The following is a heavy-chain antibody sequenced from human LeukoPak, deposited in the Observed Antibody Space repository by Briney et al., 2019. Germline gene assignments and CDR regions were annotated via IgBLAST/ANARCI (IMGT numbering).Heavy chain of an antibody. V-gene: IGHV4-38-2*02. D-gene: IGHD6-13*01. CDR3: ARVRRLRQQQAYYFDY. CDR2: IYYSGST. Sequence: SETLSLTCTVSGYSISSGYYWGWIRQPPGKGLEWIGSIYYSGSTYYNPSLKSRVTISVDTSKNQFSLKLSSVTAADTAVYYCARVRRLRQQQAYYFDYWGQGTLVTVSS. CDR1: GYSISSGYY. J-gene: IGHJ4*02.